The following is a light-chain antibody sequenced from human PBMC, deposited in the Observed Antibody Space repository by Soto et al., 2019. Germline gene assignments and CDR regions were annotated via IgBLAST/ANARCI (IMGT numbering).Light chain of an antibody. V-gene: IGKV3-15*01. CDR2: DTS. CDR1: QSVSSK. Sequence: EIVMTQSPATLSVSPGERATLSCRASQSVSSKLAWYQHKPGQAPRLLIYDTSTRAAGIPARFTGSGSGTDFTLTISSLQSEDFATYYCQQLNSYPRTFGQGTKVDIK. CDR3: QQLNSYPRT. J-gene: IGKJ1*01.